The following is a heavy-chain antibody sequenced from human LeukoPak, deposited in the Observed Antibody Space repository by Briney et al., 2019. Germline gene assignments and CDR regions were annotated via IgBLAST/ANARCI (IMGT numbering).Heavy chain of an antibody. CDR1: GITLSSYG. CDR2: ISDSGGST. Sequence: GGSLRLSCAVSGITLSSYGMSWVRQAPGKGLEWVAGISDSGGSTNYADSVKGRFTISRDNPKNTLYLQMNSLRAEDTAVYFCARRGVVIRVILVGFHKEAFYFDSWGQGALVTVSS. V-gene: IGHV3-23*01. CDR3: ARRGVVIRVILVGFHKEAFYFDS. D-gene: IGHD3-22*01. J-gene: IGHJ4*02.